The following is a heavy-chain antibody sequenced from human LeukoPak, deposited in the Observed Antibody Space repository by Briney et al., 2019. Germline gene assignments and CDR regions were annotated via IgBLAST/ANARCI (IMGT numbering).Heavy chain of an antibody. D-gene: IGHD3-10*01. Sequence: SETLSLTCTVSGGSLSSSSYYWGGIRQSPGKGLEWFGSISHTESTYHNPSLKSRVTISVDTSKNQFSLRLSSVTAADTAVYYCARHGWRYDSGTYYSFDPWGQGTLVTVSS. V-gene: IGHV4-39*01. J-gene: IGHJ5*02. CDR1: GGSLSSSSYY. CDR2: ISHTEST. CDR3: ARHGWRYDSGTYYSFDP.